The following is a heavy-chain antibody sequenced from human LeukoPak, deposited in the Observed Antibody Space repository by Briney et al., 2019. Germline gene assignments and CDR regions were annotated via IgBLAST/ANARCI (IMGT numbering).Heavy chain of an antibody. D-gene: IGHD3-22*01. J-gene: IGHJ3*02. V-gene: IGHV3-30*03. CDR3: AQFGDYYDSSGDDAFDI. CDR1: GFTFSSYG. Sequence: GGSLRLSCAASGFTFSSYGMHWVRQAPGKGLEWVAVISYDGSNKYYADSVKGRFTISRDNSKNTLYLQMNSLRAEDTAVYYCAQFGDYYDSSGDDAFDIWGQGTMVTVSS. CDR2: ISYDGSNK.